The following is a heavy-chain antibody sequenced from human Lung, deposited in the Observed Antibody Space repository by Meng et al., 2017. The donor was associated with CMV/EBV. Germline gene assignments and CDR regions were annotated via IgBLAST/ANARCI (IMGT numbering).Heavy chain of an antibody. V-gene: IGHV3-7*01. Sequence: GESLKISCEASGFNFGNFWMNWVRQAPGKGLEWVANIKGDGTEECYVDSVKGRFTITRDNAKNSLYLQMNSLRVEDTALYYCRTGHYDRAWGHGTLVTVSS. CDR1: GFNFGNFW. CDR3: RTGHYDRA. J-gene: IGHJ4*01. CDR2: IKGDGTEE. D-gene: IGHD3-16*01.